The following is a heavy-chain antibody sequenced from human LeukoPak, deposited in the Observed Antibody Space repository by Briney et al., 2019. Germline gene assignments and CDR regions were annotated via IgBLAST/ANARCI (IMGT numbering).Heavy chain of an antibody. CDR3: ARAYYDSWSGYYVYFDY. Sequence: ASVKVSCKASGYTFTGYYMHWVRQAPGQGLEWMGWINPNSGGTNYAQKFQGRVAMTRDTSISTAYMELSRLRSDDTAVYYCARAYYDSWSGYYVYFDYWGQGTLVTVSS. CDR2: INPNSGGT. J-gene: IGHJ4*02. CDR1: GYTFTGYY. D-gene: IGHD3-3*01. V-gene: IGHV1-2*02.